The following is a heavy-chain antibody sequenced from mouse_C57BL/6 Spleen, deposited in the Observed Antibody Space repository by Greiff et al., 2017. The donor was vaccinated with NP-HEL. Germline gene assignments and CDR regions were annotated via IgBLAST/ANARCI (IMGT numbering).Heavy chain of an antibody. D-gene: IGHD1-1*01. CDR2: IYPGDGDT. J-gene: IGHJ3*01. CDR3: ARDYGSPAWFAY. Sequence: QVQLQQSGPELVKPGASVKISCKASGYAFSSSWMNWVKQRPGKGLEWIGRIYPGDGDTNYNGKFKGTATLTADKSSSTAYMQLSSLTSEDSAVYFCARDYGSPAWFAYWGQGTLVTVSA. CDR1: GYAFSSSW. V-gene: IGHV1-82*01.